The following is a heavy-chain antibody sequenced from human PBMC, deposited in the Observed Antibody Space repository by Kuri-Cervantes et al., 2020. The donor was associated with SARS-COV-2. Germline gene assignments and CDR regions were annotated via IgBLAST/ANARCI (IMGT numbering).Heavy chain of an antibody. CDR3: ARARSSIGVVRGAMYYFWHMDV. V-gene: IGHV4-34*01. D-gene: IGHD3-10*01. J-gene: IGHJ6*03. CDR2: INHSGST. CDR1: GGSFSNYN. Sequence: ESLKISCAVYGGSFSNYNWNWIHQSPGKGLEWIAEINHSGSTSYNPSLKSRFTISVDTSKNQFSLKVRSVAAADTAVYYCARARSSIGVVRGAMYYFWHMDVWSKGTTVTVSS.